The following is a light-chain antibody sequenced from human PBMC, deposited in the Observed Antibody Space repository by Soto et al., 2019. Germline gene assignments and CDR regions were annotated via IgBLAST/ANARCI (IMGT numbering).Light chain of an antibody. Sequence: QSALAPPPSVSGSPGPSITISCTGTSNDVGDYNRDSWYQHHPGKAPKLMIFEVTNRPSGLSDRFYGFKSGSTASLTISELQPDDEADYYCISFTPSTTTHWVFGGGTKVTVL. J-gene: IGLJ3*02. CDR1: SNDVGDYNR. V-gene: IGLV2-14*01. CDR2: EVT. CDR3: ISFTPSTTTHWV.